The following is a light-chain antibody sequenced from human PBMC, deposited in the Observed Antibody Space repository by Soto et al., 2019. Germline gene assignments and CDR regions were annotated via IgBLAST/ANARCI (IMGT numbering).Light chain of an antibody. J-gene: IGKJ4*01. V-gene: IGKV1-39*01. Sequence: DIQMTQSPSSLSASVGERVTITCRASQSISSYLNWYQQKPGKAPKLLIYAASSLQSGVPSRFSGSGSGTDVTLTSSSLQPEDFATYYCQQSYSTPPTFGGGTKVEIK. CDR1: QSISSY. CDR2: AAS. CDR3: QQSYSTPPT.